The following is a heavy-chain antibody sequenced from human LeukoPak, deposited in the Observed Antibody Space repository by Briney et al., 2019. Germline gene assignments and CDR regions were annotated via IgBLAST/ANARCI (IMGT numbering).Heavy chain of an antibody. D-gene: IGHD5-12*01. J-gene: IGHJ5*02. CDR1: GYTFSNCG. CDR3: ARDRGYSGYGWFDP. Sequence: ASVKVSCKASGYTFSNCGINWVRQAPGQALEWMGWISPYNGNTNYAQKFQDRVTMTTDTSTSTAYMELRSLRSDDTAVYYCARDRGYSGYGWFDPWGQGTLVTVSS. V-gene: IGHV1-18*01. CDR2: ISPYNGNT.